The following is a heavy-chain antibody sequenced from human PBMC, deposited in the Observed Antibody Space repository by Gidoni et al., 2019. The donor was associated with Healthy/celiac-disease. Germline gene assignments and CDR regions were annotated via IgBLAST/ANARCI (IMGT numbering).Heavy chain of an antibody. Sequence: QVQLQESGPGLVKPSETLSLTCAVSGYSISSGYYWGWIRQPPGKGLEWIGSIYHSGSTYYNPSLKSRVTISVDTSKNQFSLKLSSVTAADTAVYYCARAVAGNRAEGYFQHWGQGTLVTVSS. CDR2: IYHSGST. V-gene: IGHV4-38-2*01. CDR3: ARAVAGNRAEGYFQH. D-gene: IGHD6-19*01. J-gene: IGHJ1*01. CDR1: GYSISSGYY.